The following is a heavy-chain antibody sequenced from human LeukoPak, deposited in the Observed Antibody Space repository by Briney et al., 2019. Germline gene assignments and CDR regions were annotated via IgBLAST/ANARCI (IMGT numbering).Heavy chain of an antibody. CDR3: ARDLRSADC. CDR2: ISSSSYI. V-gene: IGHV3-21*01. J-gene: IGHJ4*02. CDR1: GFTFSSYS. D-gene: IGHD6-19*01. Sequence: GGSLRLSCAASGFTFSSYSMNWVRQAPGKGLEWVSSISSSSYIYYADSVKGRFTISRDNATNSLYLQMNSLRAEDTAVYYCARDLRSADCWGKGNLVTVSS.